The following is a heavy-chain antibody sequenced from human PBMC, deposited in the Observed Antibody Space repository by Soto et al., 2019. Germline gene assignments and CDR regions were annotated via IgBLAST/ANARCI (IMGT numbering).Heavy chain of an antibody. CDR2: INRDGGST. CDR3: VKGAWLDY. V-gene: IGHV3-20*04. CDR1: GFPFDDYG. J-gene: IGHJ4*02. Sequence: GGSLRLSCAASGFPFDDYGMSWVRQAPGKGLEWVSGINRDGGSTGYADSVKGRFTISKDNSKNTLYLQMNSLRAEDTAVYFCVKGAWLDYWGQGNMDTVSS.